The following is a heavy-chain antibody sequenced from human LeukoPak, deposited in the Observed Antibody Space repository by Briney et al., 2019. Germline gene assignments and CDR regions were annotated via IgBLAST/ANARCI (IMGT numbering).Heavy chain of an antibody. D-gene: IGHD6-13*01. CDR3: ARLGSSWYGGVDP. Sequence: ASVNVSCTASGYTFTVYDINWVRQATGQGLEWMGWVTPNSGNARYAQKFQGRVTMTRNTSISTAYMELSSLRLEDTAVYFCARLGSSWYGGVDPWGQGTLVTVSS. CDR1: GYTFTVYD. CDR2: VTPNSGNA. J-gene: IGHJ5*02. V-gene: IGHV1-8*01.